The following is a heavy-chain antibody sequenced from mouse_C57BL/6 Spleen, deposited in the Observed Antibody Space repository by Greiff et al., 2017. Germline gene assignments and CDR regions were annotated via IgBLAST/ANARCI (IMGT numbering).Heavy chain of an antibody. CDR2: ISDGGSYT. V-gene: IGHV5-4*03. CDR1: GFTFSSYA. D-gene: IGHD2-5*01. CDR3: ARDSNYVRGAMDY. J-gene: IGHJ4*01. Sequence: EVKLVESGGGLVKPGGSLKLSCAASGFTFSSYAMSWVRQTPEKRLEWVATISDGGSYTYYPDNVKGRFTISRDNAKNNLYLQMSHLKSEDTAMYYCARDSNYVRGAMDYWGQGTSVTVSS.